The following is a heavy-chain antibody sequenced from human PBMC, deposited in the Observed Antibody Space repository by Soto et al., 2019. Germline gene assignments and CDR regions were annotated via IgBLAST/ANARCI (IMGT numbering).Heavy chain of an antibody. Sequence: QVQLVESGGGLVKPGGSLRLSCAASGFTFSDYYMSWIRQAPGKGLECISYISTSSSYTNYAYSVKGRFTISRDNAQNSLYLQMSSLRAEDTAVYSCACSWDSSNWDVWGQGTVVTVSS. D-gene: IGHD6-13*01. J-gene: IGHJ3*01. CDR1: GFTFSDYY. CDR3: ACSWDSSNWDV. CDR2: ISTSSSYT. V-gene: IGHV3-11*05.